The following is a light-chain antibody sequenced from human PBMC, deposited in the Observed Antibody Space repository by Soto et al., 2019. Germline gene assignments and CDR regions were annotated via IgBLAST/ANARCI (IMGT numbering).Light chain of an antibody. Sequence: SYELTQPPSVSVAPGQTARLTCGGNSIGGICVHWYQQKPGQAPVLVVYDDNDRPSGIPERFSGSNSGDTATLTISRVEAGDEADYYCQGWDSSSAHRGVFGGGTKLTVL. CDR2: DDN. CDR1: SIGGIC. J-gene: IGLJ2*01. CDR3: QGWDSSSAHRGV. V-gene: IGLV3-21*02.